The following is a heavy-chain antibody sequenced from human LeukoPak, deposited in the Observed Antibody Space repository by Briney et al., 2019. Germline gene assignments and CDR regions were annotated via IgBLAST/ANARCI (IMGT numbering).Heavy chain of an antibody. CDR2: INPSGGST. Sequence: GASVKVSCKASGYTFTGYYMHWVRQAPGQGLEWMGIINPSGGSTSYAQKFQGRVTVTRDMSTSTVYMELSSLRSDDTAVYFCAREKYGGNSHYFDYWGQGTLVTVSS. V-gene: IGHV1-46*01. CDR1: GYTFTGYY. J-gene: IGHJ4*02. CDR3: AREKYGGNSHYFDY. D-gene: IGHD4-23*01.